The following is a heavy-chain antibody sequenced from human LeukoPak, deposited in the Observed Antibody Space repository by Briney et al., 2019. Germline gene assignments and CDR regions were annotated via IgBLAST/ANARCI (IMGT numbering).Heavy chain of an antibody. Sequence: SVKVSCKASGGTFSTYAISWVRQAPGQGLEWMGGIIPIFGTANYAQKFQGRVTITADESTSTAYMELSSLRSEDTAVYYCARLYLPATRFDYWGQGTLVTVSS. V-gene: IGHV1-69*13. D-gene: IGHD5-24*01. J-gene: IGHJ4*02. CDR1: GGTFSTYA. CDR3: ARLYLPATRFDY. CDR2: IIPIFGTA.